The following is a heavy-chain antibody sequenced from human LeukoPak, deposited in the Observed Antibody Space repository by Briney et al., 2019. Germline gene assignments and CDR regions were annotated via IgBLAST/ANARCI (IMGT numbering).Heavy chain of an antibody. Sequence: SGGSLRLSCAGSGDSFIRHTMNWVRRAPGTGLEWISYIGSSGSPIYYADSVKGRFTISRDNARTSLFLQMSSLRAEDTAVYYCAREYDSRARFDSWGQGTLVAVSS. CDR2: IGSSGSPI. CDR3: AREYDSRARFDS. J-gene: IGHJ4*02. V-gene: IGHV3-48*01. CDR1: GDSFIRHT. D-gene: IGHD6-13*01.